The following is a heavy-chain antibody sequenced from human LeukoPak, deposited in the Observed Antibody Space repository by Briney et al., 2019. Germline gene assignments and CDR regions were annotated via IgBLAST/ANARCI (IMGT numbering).Heavy chain of an antibody. Sequence: ASVKVSCKASGYTFTSYDINWVRQATGQGLEWMGWMNPDTGNTGSAQRFQGRVTMTRDTSISTAYMELSSLRSEDTAVYYCARGPLVRLPSSFDPWGQGTLVTVSS. J-gene: IGHJ5*02. D-gene: IGHD3-16*02. CDR2: MNPDTGNT. V-gene: IGHV1-8*01. CDR1: GYTFTSYD. CDR3: ARGPLVRLPSSFDP.